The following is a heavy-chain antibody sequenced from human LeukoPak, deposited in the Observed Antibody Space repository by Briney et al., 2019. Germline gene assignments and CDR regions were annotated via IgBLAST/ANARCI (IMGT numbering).Heavy chain of an antibody. CDR1: GFTFSSYS. Sequence: GGSLRLSCATSGFTFSSYSMNWVRQAPGKALEWVSSVSSSSLYIYYADSVRGRFTISRDNAKSSLYLQTNSLRAEDTAVYYCARAGQEWFGELGFDQWGQGTLVIVSS. J-gene: IGHJ4*02. CDR3: ARAGQEWFGELGFDQ. D-gene: IGHD3-10*01. V-gene: IGHV3-21*01. CDR2: VSSSSLYI.